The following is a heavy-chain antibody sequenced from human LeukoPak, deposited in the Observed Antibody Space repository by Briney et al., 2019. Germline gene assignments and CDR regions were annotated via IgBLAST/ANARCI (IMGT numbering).Heavy chain of an antibody. CDR3: ARDMGAPDYGSYSVDY. V-gene: IGHV4-61*01. Sequence: XETLSLTCTVSGGSVSSGSYYWSWIRQPPGRGLEWIAYIHYSGSAAYNPSLKSRVTISRDMSTNQFSLKMTSVTAADTAVYFCARDMGAPDYGSYSVDYWGQGTLVTVSS. CDR1: GGSVSSGSYY. CDR2: IHYSGSA. J-gene: IGHJ4*02. D-gene: IGHD4-23*01.